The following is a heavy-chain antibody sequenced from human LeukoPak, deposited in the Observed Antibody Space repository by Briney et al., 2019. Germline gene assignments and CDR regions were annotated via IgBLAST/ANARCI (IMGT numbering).Heavy chain of an antibody. D-gene: IGHD4-11*01. V-gene: IGHV3-48*03. Sequence: PGGSLRLSCAASGFTFSSYDMNWVRQALGKGLEWVSYISSSGSTIYYADSVKGRFTISRDNAKNSLYLQMSSLRAEDTAVYYCTRVEETATTAAIIRKYSSYYYYMDVWGKGNTVTVSS. CDR3: TRVEETATTAAIIRKYSSYYYYMDV. J-gene: IGHJ6*03. CDR2: ISSSGSTI. CDR1: GFTFSSYD.